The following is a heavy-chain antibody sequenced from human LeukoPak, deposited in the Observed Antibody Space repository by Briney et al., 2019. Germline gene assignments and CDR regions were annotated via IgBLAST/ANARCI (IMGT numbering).Heavy chain of an antibody. CDR3: ARDQGSSWFDY. CDR1: GFTFSSYW. J-gene: IGHJ4*02. CDR2: INSDGSST. D-gene: IGHD6-13*01. Sequence: GGSLRLSXAASGFTFSSYWMHWVRQAPGKGLVWVSRINSDGSSTSYADSVKGRFTISRDNAKNTLYLQMNSLRAEDTAVYYCARDQGSSWFDYWGQGTLVTVSS. V-gene: IGHV3-74*01.